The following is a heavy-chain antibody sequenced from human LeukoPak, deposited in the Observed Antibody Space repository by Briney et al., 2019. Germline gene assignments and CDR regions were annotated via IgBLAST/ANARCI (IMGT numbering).Heavy chain of an antibody. CDR2: INHSGST. CDR3: ARGLTSMPPGGY. D-gene: IGHD2/OR15-2a*01. V-gene: IGHV4-34*01. Sequence: SETLSLTCAVYGGSFSGYYWTWIRQPPGKGLEWIGEINHSGSTNYNPSLKSRVTILVDTSKNQFSLKLSSVTAADTAVYYCARGLTSMPPGGYWGQGTLVTVSS. CDR1: GGSFSGYY. J-gene: IGHJ4*02.